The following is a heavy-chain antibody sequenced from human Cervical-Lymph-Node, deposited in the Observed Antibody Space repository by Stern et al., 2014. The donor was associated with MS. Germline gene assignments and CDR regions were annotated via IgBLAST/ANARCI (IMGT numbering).Heavy chain of an antibody. V-gene: IGHV3-74*02. J-gene: IGHJ3*02. Sequence: EVQLVESGGGLVQPGGSLRLSCAASGFTFSTYWMHWVRQAPGKGLVWVSRINSDESSTTYADSVKCRFSISRDNDKNTLYLQMNSLRAEDTAVYYCARGVMVAATYAYDIWGQVTMVTISS. D-gene: IGHD2-15*01. CDR2: INSDESST. CDR3: ARGVMVAATYAYDI. CDR1: GFTFSTYW.